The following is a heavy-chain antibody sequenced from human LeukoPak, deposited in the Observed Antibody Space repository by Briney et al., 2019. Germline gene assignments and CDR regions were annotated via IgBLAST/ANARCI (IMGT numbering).Heavy chain of an antibody. Sequence: GSLRLSCATSGFTLSSYSMSWVRQAPGEGLELVSAIRVGGETHYADSVKGRFTISSDNSENTLFLQMNSLRAEDTAVYYCARDPAIQAWLSAYYFDYWGQGTLVTVSS. CDR1: GFTLSSYS. J-gene: IGHJ4*02. V-gene: IGHV3-23*01. CDR3: ARDPAIQAWLSAYYFDY. CDR2: IRVGGET. D-gene: IGHD5-18*01.